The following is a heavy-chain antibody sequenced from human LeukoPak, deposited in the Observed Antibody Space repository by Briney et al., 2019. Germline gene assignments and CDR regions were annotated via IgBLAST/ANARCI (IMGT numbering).Heavy chain of an antibody. V-gene: IGHV4-4*07. D-gene: IGHD3-22*01. CDR1: GGSMNNYY. J-gene: IGHJ5*02. CDR2: IYTSGTT. CDR3: ARTTTYYYDSRVENWFDP. Sequence: SETLSLTCTVSGGSMNNYYWSWIRQPAGKGLEWIGQIYTSGTTNYNPSLRSRVTMSVDTSKNQFSLKLSSVTAADTAVYYCARTTTYYYDSRVENWFDPWGQGTLVTVSS.